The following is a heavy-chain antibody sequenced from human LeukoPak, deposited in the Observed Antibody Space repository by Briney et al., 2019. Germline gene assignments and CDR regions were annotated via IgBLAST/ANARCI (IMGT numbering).Heavy chain of an antibody. J-gene: IGHJ6*03. CDR1: GGTFSSYA. CDR2: IIPIFGTA. V-gene: IGHV1-69*13. D-gene: IGHD5-18*01. Sequence: GASVKVSCKASGGTFSSYAISWVRQAPGQGLEWMGGIIPIFGTANYAQKFQGRVTITADESTSTAYMKLSSLRSEDTAVYYCARGPEGYSYGFAFSPHMDVWGKGTTVTVSS. CDR3: ARGPEGYSYGFAFSPHMDV.